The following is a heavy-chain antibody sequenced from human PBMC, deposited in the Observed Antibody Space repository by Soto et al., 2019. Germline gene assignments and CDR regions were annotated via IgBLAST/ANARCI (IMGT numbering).Heavy chain of an antibody. CDR1: GFTFSSYG. CDR3: AKDQELRRCGYFDL. Sequence: QVQLVESGGGVVQPGRSLRLSCAASGFTFSSYGMHWVRQAPGKGLEWVAVISYDGSNKYYADSVKGRFTISRDNSKNTFYLQINSLGAGDTAVYYFAKDQELRRCGYFDLWGRGPLVTVSS. J-gene: IGHJ2*01. D-gene: IGHD3-10*01. CDR2: ISYDGSNK. V-gene: IGHV3-30*18.